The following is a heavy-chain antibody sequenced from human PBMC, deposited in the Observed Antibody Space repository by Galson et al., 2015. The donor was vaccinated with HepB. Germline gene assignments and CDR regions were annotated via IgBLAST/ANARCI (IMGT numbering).Heavy chain of an antibody. CDR1: GFMFSDHS. CDR2: ISSASTYK. Sequence: SLRLSCAASGFMFSDHSMDWVRQAPGKGLEWVSSISSASTYKYYADSVEGRFTISRDNAKKSLFLQMDSLRAEDTAVYYCARVIGSGNYYKNLIDYWGQGTLVTVSS. J-gene: IGHJ4*02. CDR3: ARVIGSGNYYKNLIDY. D-gene: IGHD3-10*01. V-gene: IGHV3-21*01.